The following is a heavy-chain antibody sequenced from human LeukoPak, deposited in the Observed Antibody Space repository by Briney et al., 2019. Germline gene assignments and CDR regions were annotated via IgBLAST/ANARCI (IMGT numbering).Heavy chain of an antibody. CDR3: ARGLSGSNQGPYYFDY. D-gene: IGHD3-10*01. Sequence: PSETLSLTCAVYGGSFSGYYWSWIRQPPGKGLEWIGEINHSGSTNYNPSLKSRVTISVDTSKNQFSLKLSSVTAADTAVYYCARGLSGSNQGPYYFDYWGQGTLVTVSS. V-gene: IGHV4-34*01. CDR2: INHSGST. CDR1: GGSFSGYY. J-gene: IGHJ4*02.